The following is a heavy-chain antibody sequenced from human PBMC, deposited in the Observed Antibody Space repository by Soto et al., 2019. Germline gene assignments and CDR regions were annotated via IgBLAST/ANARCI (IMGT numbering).Heavy chain of an antibody. CDR2: IGSKGQNYAT. Sequence: EVQLVEFGGGLVQPGGSLKLSCAASGFSFSDSAMHWVRQASGKGLEWVGRIGSKGQNYATTYAASVKGRFFMSTDESKNTAHLQMNSLKTEDTAVYYCTKYSGTSSAPAALGQGTLVTVSS. J-gene: IGHJ5*02. CDR1: GFSFSDSA. CDR3: TKYSGTSSAPAA. V-gene: IGHV3-73*02. D-gene: IGHD1-26*01.